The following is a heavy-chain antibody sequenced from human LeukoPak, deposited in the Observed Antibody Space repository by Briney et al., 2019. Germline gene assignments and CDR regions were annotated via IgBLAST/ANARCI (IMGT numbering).Heavy chain of an antibody. V-gene: IGHV3-21*01. CDR1: GFTFSTYS. D-gene: IGHD2-15*01. J-gene: IGHJ3*02. Sequence: GGSLRLSCAASGFTFSTYSRNWVRQAPGKGLEWVSSISSSSSYIYYADSVQGRFTISRDNAKNSLYLQMNSLRAEDTAVYYCAREYCSGGICYSDAFDIWGQGTMVTVSS. CDR2: ISSSSSYI. CDR3: AREYCSGGICYSDAFDI.